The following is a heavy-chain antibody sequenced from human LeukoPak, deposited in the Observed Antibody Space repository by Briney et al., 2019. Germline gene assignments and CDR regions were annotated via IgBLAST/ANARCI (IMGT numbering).Heavy chain of an antibody. CDR3: AKAVSCSSTSCYRSYGMDV. V-gene: IGHV3-23*01. D-gene: IGHD2-2*02. J-gene: IGHJ6*02. Sequence: GGSLRLSCAASGFTVSTNYMSWVRQAPGKGLEWVSGISGSGGSTYYADSVKGRFTISRDNSKNTLYLQMNSLRAEDTAVYYCAKAVSCSSTSCYRSYGMDVWGQGTTVTVSS. CDR2: ISGSGGST. CDR1: GFTVSTNY.